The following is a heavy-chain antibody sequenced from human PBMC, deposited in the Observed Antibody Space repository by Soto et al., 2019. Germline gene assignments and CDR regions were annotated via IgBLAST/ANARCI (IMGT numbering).Heavy chain of an antibody. V-gene: IGHV3-21*01. CDR1: GFSFSSYS. D-gene: IGHD5-12*01. CDR3: ARGGPQDGMDV. CDR2: SSSTGSYI. J-gene: IGHJ6*02. Sequence: VQLVETGGGLVKPGGSLRLSCAVSGFSFSSYSMNWVRQAPGKGLEWVSSSSSTGSYIDYADSVKGRFIISRDNAKKSLYREMNSLRAEDTAVYYCARGGPQDGMDVWGQGTTVSVS.